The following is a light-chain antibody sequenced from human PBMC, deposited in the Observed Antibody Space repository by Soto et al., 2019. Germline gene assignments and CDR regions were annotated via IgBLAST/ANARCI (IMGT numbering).Light chain of an antibody. CDR3: MQATHCPRT. CDR2: KVS. Sequence: DVVMTQTPLSSTVTLGQPASLSCSSSQSLAHSDGNTYLSWLQQRPGQPPRLLIYKVSNRLSGVPDRFSGSCAETDFTLKISRVEAEDVGLYYCMQATHCPRTYGQGTKV. V-gene: IGKV2-24*01. CDR1: QSLAHSDGNTY. J-gene: IGKJ1*01.